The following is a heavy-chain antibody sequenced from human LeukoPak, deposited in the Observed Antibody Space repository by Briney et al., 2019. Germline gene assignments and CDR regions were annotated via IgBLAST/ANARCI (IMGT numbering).Heavy chain of an antibody. Sequence: GGSLRLSCTASGFSFSSYGMYWVRQAPGKGLECVALIYNDGGLPNYLDSVRGRFTISRDNSKNTLYLQMNSLRVEDTAVYYCAKGHFIGNSEFLDNWGQGTLVSVSP. V-gene: IGHV3-33*06. D-gene: IGHD4-23*01. J-gene: IGHJ4*02. CDR2: IYNDGGLP. CDR1: GFSFSSYG. CDR3: AKGHFIGNSEFLDN.